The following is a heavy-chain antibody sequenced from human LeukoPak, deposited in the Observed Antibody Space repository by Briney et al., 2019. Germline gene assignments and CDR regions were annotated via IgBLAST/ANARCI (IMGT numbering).Heavy chain of an antibody. CDR3: ARGTPTVDFWSGYTDY. J-gene: IGHJ4*02. D-gene: IGHD3-3*01. V-gene: IGHV3-30*04. CDR2: ISYDGSNK. CDR1: GFTFSSFA. Sequence: DPGGSLRLSCAASGFTFSSFAMHWVRQAPGNGLEWVAVISYDGSNKYYADSVKGRFTISRGNSKNTLYLQMNSLRAEDTAVYYCARGTPTVDFWSGYTDYWGQGTLVTVSS.